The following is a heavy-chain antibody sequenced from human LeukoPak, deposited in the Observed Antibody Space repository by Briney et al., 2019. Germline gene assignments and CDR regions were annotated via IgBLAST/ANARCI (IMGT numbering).Heavy chain of an antibody. D-gene: IGHD3-16*01. Sequence: GASVKVSCKASGGTFSSYAISWVRQAPGQGLEWMGRIIPIFGTANYAQKFQGRVTITTDESTSTAYMELSSLRSEDTAVYYCASDGLGWFDPWGQGTLVTVSS. CDR3: ASDGLGWFDP. CDR2: IIPIFGTA. CDR1: GGTFSSYA. J-gene: IGHJ5*02. V-gene: IGHV1-69*05.